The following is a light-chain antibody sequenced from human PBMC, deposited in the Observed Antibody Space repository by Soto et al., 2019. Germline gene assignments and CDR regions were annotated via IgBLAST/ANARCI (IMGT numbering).Light chain of an antibody. CDR1: QSISSW. V-gene: IGKV1-5*03. J-gene: IGKJ4*01. CDR2: KAS. CDR3: QQYNSYRS. Sequence: DIQMTQSPSTLSASVGDRVTITCRASQSISSWLAWYQQKPGKAPKLLIYKASSLASGVPTRFSGSGPGTEFTLTISRLQHDDFASYCCQQYNSYRSFGGGTKVEIK.